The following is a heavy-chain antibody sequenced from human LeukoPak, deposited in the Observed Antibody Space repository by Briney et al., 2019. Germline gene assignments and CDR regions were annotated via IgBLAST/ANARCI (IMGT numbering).Heavy chain of an antibody. V-gene: IGHV3-9*01. Sequence: PGGSLRLSCAASGFTFSSYWMSWVRQAPGKGLEWVSGISWNSGSIGYADSVKGRFTISRDNAKNSLYLQMNSLRAEDTALYYCAKDTREIDRHHAFDIWGQGTMVTVSS. J-gene: IGHJ3*02. CDR3: AKDTREIDRHHAFDI. CDR1: GFTFSSYW. CDR2: ISWNSGSI. D-gene: IGHD5-24*01.